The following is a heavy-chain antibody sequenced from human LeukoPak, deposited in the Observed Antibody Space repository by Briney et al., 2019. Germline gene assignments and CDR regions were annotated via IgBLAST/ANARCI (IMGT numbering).Heavy chain of an antibody. CDR2: IYYSGST. Sequence: SETLSLTCTVSGGSISSSSYYWGWIRQPPGKGLEWIGSIYYSGSTYYNPSLKSRVTISVDTSKNQFSLKLSSVTAADTAVYCCAARHDYYYDSSGYTQAAWEYWGQGTLVTVSS. D-gene: IGHD3-22*01. V-gene: IGHV4-39*07. CDR1: GGSISSSSYY. CDR3: AARHDYYYDSSGYTQAAWEY. J-gene: IGHJ4*02.